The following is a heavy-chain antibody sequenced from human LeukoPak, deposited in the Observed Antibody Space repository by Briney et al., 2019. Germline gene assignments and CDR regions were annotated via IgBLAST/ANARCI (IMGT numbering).Heavy chain of an antibody. D-gene: IGHD2-2*01. CDR1: GGSISSGGYS. J-gene: IGHJ3*01. CDR3: ARVSCSSTSCPRRDALDV. Sequence: PSETLSLTCAVSGGSISSGGYSWSWIRQPPGKGLEWIGYIYHSGSTNYNPSLKSRVTISVDTSKNQFSLNLTSVTTADTAVYYCARVSCSSTSCPRRDALDVWGQGTMVTVSS. CDR2: IYHSGST. V-gene: IGHV4-30-2*01.